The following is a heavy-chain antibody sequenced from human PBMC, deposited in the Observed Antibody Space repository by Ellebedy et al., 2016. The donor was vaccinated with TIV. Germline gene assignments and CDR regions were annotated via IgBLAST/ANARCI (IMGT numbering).Heavy chain of an antibody. J-gene: IGHJ2*01. Sequence: KVSCXGSGYSFTSYWIGWVRQMPGKGLEWMGIIYPGDSDTRYSPSFQGQVTISADKSISTAYLQWSSLKASDTAMYYCARHSWRSDWFFDLWGRGTLATVSS. CDR3: ARHSWRSDWFFDL. CDR2: IYPGDSDT. D-gene: IGHD3-16*01. V-gene: IGHV5-51*01. CDR1: GYSFTSYW.